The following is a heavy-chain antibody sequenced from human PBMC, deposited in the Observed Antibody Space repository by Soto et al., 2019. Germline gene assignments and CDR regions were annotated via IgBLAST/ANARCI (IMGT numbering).Heavy chain of an antibody. D-gene: IGHD3-10*01. V-gene: IGHV3-53*01. CDR3: AKGGGGSGSHYNSFGY. CDR1: GFTVGNNY. Sequence: EVQLVESGGGLIQPGGSLKLSCAASGFTVGNNYMSWVRQAPGKGLEWVSLIYSTGTTKYADSVKGRFTVSRDNAKITLYLQMNSARAEDTAVYYCAKGGGGSGSHYNSFGYWGQGTLVTVSS. J-gene: IGHJ4*02. CDR2: IYSTGTT.